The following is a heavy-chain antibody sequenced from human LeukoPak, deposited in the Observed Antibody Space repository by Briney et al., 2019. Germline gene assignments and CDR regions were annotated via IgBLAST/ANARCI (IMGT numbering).Heavy chain of an antibody. V-gene: IGHV3-7*01. Sequence: GGSLRLSCATSGFTFRNDWVTWVRQAQGKGLEWVANINQDGMKKNYVDSVKGRFTISRDNTKNSLFLQMNSLRAEDTAIYYCARDTSPSSRSSYFDALDMWGQGTMVTVSS. CDR3: ARDTSPSSRSSYFDALDM. J-gene: IGHJ3*02. CDR1: GFTFRNDW. CDR2: INQDGMKK. D-gene: IGHD6-13*01.